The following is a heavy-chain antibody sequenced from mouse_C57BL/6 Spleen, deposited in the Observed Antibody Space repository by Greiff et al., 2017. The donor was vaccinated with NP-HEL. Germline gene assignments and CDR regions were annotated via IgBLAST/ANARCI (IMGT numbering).Heavy chain of an antibody. CDR2: IDPSDSET. D-gene: IGHD2-5*01. J-gene: IGHJ2*01. CDR3: ARIRHSNGGY. CDR1: GYTFTSYW. V-gene: IGHV1-52*01. Sequence: QVQLQQPGAELVRPGSSVKLSCKASGYTFTSYWMHWVKQRPIQGLEWIGNIDPSDSETHYNQKFKDKATLTVDKSSSTAYMQLSSLTSEDSAVYYCARIRHSNGGYWGQGTTLTVSS.